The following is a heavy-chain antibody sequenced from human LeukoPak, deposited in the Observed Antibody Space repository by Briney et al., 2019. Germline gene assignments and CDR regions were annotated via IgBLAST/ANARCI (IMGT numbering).Heavy chain of an antibody. V-gene: IGHV3-7*01. Sequence: GGSLRLSCAASGFTFSTYWMSWVRQTPGKGLEWVANIKEDGSRQYYVDSVKGRFTISRDNAKNSLYLQMNSLRVEDTAVYYCARDGGGYVSWGQGTLVTVSS. D-gene: IGHD5-12*01. CDR1: GFTFSTYW. J-gene: IGHJ5*02. CDR3: ARDGGGYVS. CDR2: IKEDGSRQ.